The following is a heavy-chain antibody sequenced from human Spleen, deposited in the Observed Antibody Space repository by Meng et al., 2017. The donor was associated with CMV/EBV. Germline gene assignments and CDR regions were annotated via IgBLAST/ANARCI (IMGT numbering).Heavy chain of an antibody. V-gene: IGHV3-21*04. CDR1: GLTFNTHS. CDR2: TSSKSYI. J-gene: IGHJ6*02. CDR3: AKGGGNYPTNGMDV. Sequence: GGSLRLSCAASGLTFNTHSVNWVRQAPGKGLVWVSSTSSKSYIKSADSVKGRFTISRDNSNNTLYLQMNSLRAEDTAVYYCAKGGGNYPTNGMDVWGQGTTVTVSS. D-gene: IGHD4-11*01.